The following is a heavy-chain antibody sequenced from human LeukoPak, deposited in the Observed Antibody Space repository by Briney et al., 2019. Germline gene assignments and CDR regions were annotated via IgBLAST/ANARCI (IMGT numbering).Heavy chain of an antibody. CDR1: GFTFSSYA. CDR2: ISGSGGST. D-gene: IGHD3-10*01. J-gene: IGHJ4*02. CDR3: AKVLLWFGELPYYFDY. Sequence: PEGSLRLSCAASGFTFSSYAMSWARQAPGKGLEWVSAISGSGGSTYYADSVKGRFTISRDNSKNTLYLRMNSLRAEDTAVYYCAKVLLWFGELPYYFDYWGQGTLVTVSS. V-gene: IGHV3-23*01.